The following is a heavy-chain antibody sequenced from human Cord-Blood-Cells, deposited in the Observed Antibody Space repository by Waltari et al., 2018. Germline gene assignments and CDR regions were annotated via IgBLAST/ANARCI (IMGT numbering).Heavy chain of an antibody. CDR1: GCPISSGDHY. CDR3: ARDKPYSSSSRYGMDV. V-gene: IGHV4-30-4*08. D-gene: IGHD6-6*01. Sequence: QVQLQESGPGLVKPSQTLSLTCTVSGCPISSGDHYWSWIRQPPGKGLEWIGDIYYSGSTYYNPSLKSRVTISVDTSKNQFSLKLSSVTAADTAVYYCARDKPYSSSSRYGMDVWGQGTTVTVSS. CDR2: IYYSGST. J-gene: IGHJ6*02.